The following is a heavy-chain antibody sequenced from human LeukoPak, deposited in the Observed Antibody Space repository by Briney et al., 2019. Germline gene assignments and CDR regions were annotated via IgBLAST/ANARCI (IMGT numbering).Heavy chain of an antibody. Sequence: GASVKVSCKTSGYTFTGYYMHWVRQAPGQGLEWMGWINPNSGVTYYAQKSQGRVSMTRDTSISTAYVELGRLTSDDTAVYYCVPSNNRVFYFDYWGQGTLVTVSS. CDR1: GYTFTGYY. V-gene: IGHV1-2*02. CDR2: INPNSGVT. J-gene: IGHJ4*02. CDR3: VPSNNRVFYFDY. D-gene: IGHD1-14*01.